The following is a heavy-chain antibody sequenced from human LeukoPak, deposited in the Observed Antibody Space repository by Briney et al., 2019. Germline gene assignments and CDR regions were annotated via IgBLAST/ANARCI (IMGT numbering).Heavy chain of an antibody. J-gene: IGHJ4*02. D-gene: IGHD1-14*01. Sequence: PSETLSLTCTVSGGSISSSYWSWIRQPPGKGLEWIGDIYYSGSTNYNPSLTSRVTISVDTSKNQFSLQLNSVTPEDTAVYYCARDTGVRPRVAHFDYWGQGTLVTVSS. V-gene: IGHV4-59*12. CDR1: GGSISSSY. CDR3: ARDTGVRPRVAHFDY. CDR2: IYYSGST.